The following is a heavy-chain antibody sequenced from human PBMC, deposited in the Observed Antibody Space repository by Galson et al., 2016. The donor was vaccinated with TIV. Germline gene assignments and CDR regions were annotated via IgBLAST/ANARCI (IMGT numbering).Heavy chain of an antibody. CDR3: ARGFSSYYFDY. J-gene: IGHJ4*02. Sequence: SLRLSCAASGFTFGSYGMHWVRHGPGKGLEWLAFVSFDRSDKTYADSVKGRFTISRDNFRNTLYLQMSSLRTEDTAVYYCARGFSSYYFDYWGQGTLGTVSS. CDR2: VSFDRSDK. D-gene: IGHD6-13*01. CDR1: GFTFGSYG. V-gene: IGHV3-30*03.